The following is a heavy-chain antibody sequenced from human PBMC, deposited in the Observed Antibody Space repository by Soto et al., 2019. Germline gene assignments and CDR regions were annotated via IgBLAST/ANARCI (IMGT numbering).Heavy chain of an antibody. CDR2: INWNGGST. J-gene: IGHJ5*02. CDR3: ARDSLCGRAFDP. Sequence: EVQLVESGGGVVRPGGSLRLSCAASGFTFDDYGMSWVRQAPGKGLEWVSGINWNGGSTGYADSVKGRFTISRDNAKNSRYLQMNSLRAEDTALDHCARDSLCGRAFDPWGQGTLVTVSS. CDR1: GFTFDDYG. V-gene: IGHV3-20*01.